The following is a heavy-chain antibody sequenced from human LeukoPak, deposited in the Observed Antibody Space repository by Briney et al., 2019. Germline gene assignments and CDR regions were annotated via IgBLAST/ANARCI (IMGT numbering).Heavy chain of an antibody. D-gene: IGHD1-7*01. CDR3: ARPREGNYFNYAFDI. Sequence: SETLSLTCTVSGGSIRSYYWGWIRQPPGKGLEWIGSISYSGSTSYNPSLKSRVTISVDTSRNQFSLKLSSVTAADTAVYYCARPREGNYFNYAFDIWGQGTVVTVSS. J-gene: IGHJ3*02. CDR1: GGSIRSYY. V-gene: IGHV4-39*01. CDR2: ISYSGST.